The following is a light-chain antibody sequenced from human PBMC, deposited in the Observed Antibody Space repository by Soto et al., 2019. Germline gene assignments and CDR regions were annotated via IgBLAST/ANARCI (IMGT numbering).Light chain of an antibody. CDR1: SSDVGSYNL. CDR2: EGS. V-gene: IGLV2-23*01. J-gene: IGLJ2*01. Sequence: QSALTQPASVSGSPGQSITISCTGTSSDVGSYNLVSWYHQHPGKAPKLMIYEGSKRPSGVSNRFSGSKSGNTASLTISGLQAEDEADYYCCSYAGSSTDVVVCGGTKLTVL. CDR3: CSYAGSSTDVV.